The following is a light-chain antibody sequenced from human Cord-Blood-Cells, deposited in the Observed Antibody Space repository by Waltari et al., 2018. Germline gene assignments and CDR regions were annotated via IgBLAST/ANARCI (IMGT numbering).Light chain of an antibody. CDR3: QVWDSSSDHWV. CDR2: SDS. Sequence: SYVLTQPPSVSVAPGKTARITCGGNNIGSKSVHWYQQKPGQAPVLVIYSDSDRPSGIPGRFSGSNSGNTATLTISRVEAGDEADYYCQVWDSSSDHWVFGGGTKLTVL. V-gene: IGLV3-21*04. J-gene: IGLJ3*02. CDR1: NIGSKS.